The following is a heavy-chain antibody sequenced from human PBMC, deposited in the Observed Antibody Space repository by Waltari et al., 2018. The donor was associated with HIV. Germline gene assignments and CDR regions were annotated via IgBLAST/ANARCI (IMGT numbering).Heavy chain of an antibody. CDR3: ARGLQMTSYASGNWLWEQMLSRYFFDL. Sequence: QAQLQQWGTGLLTPSEALSLTCAVYGASSNDYYCTWTRHSPGKGLEWMGEVGPGGNVNFLPSLRRRLSLSTDASKNQFSLTLTSVAATDTGVYFCARGLQMTSYASGNWLWEQMLSRYFFDLWGQGTRV. J-gene: IGHJ4*02. V-gene: IGHV4-34*01. CDR1: GASSNDYY. CDR2: VGPGGNV. D-gene: IGHD3-9*01.